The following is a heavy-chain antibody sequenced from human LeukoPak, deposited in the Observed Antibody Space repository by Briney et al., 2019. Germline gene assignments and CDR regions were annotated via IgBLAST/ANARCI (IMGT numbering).Heavy chain of an antibody. J-gene: IGHJ3*02. CDR1: GGSVTTGGYF. CDR2: TYYGGDA. V-gene: IGHV4-31*03. D-gene: IGHD2-15*01. CDR3: ASQFSGGSAFDI. Sequence: PSETLSLTCTVSGGSVTTGGYFWTWIRQHPRKGLEWIGYTYYGGDAYYNPSLRSRVSISVDTSQNQFSLQLTSVTAADTAVYFCASQFSGGSAFDIWGQGALVTVSS.